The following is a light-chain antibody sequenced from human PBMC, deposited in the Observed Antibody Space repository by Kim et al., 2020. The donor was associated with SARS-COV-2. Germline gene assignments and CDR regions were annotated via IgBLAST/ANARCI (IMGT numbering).Light chain of an antibody. CDR2: AVS. Sequence: AAVGDRVTITGRASQDISNFLAWYRQKPGKAPERLIYAVSNLQSGVPSRFSGSGSGTEFTLTISTLQSEDSATYYCLQHINYSWTFGQGTKVDIK. V-gene: IGKV1-17*03. CDR3: LQHINYSWT. J-gene: IGKJ1*01. CDR1: QDISNF.